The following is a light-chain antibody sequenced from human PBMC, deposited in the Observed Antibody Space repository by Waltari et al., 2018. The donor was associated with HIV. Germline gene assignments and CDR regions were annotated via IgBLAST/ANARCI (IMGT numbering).Light chain of an antibody. CDR1: SLNIGDADFD. J-gene: IGLJ2*01. CDR3: QSFDYDSSLTVL. CDR2: GSR. Sequence: QSVLTQPPSVSGAPGQTVTISCRGSSLNIGDADFDVHRCQHLPGTAPKLLIHGSRIRPSGVPDRFSGSKSGTSASLAITGLQPEDEADYYCQSFDYDSSLTVLFGGGTKLTVL. V-gene: IGLV1-40*01.